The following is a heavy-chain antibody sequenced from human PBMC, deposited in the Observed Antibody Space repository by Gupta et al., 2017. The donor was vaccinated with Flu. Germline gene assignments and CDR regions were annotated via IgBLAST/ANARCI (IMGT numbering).Heavy chain of an antibody. Sequence: QVTLRESGPALVKPTQTLTLTCTFSGFSLSTSGMCVSWIRQPPGKALEWLALIDWDDDKYYSTSLKTRLTIAKDTSKTQVVLTMTNMEPVDTATYYGARRSSGWYFDLWGRGTMVTVSS. CDR2: IDWDDDK. D-gene: IGHD1-26*01. CDR3: ARRSSGWYFDL. CDR1: GFSLSTSGMC. V-gene: IGHV2-70*01. J-gene: IGHJ2*01.